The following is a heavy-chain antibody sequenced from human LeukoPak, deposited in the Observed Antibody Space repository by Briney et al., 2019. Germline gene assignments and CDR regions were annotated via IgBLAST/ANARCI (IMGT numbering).Heavy chain of an antibody. Sequence: ASVRVSCKASGYTFTGYDINWVRQATGQGLEWMGWMNPNTGDTGYAQKFQGRVTMTRNTSIDTAYMELSGLKSEDTAVYYCTRGSLSGSSRDYWGQGTLVTVSS. CDR2: MNPNTGDT. CDR3: TRGSLSGSSRDY. J-gene: IGHJ4*02. V-gene: IGHV1-8*01. D-gene: IGHD1-26*01. CDR1: GYTFTGYD.